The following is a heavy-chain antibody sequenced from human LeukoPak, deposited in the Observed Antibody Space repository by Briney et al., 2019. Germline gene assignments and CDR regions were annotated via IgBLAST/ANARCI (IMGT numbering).Heavy chain of an antibody. D-gene: IGHD3-3*01. CDR1: GFTFDDSS. J-gene: IGHJ6*03. CDR3: ARGGITIFGVVSYMDV. V-gene: IGHV3-20*04. CDR2: INWNGGST. Sequence: GSLRLSCAASGFTFDDSSMSWVRQAPGKGQEWVSGINWNGGSTGYADSVKGRFTISRDNAKNSLYLQMNSLRAEDTALYYCARGGITIFGVVSYMDVWGKGTTVTVSS.